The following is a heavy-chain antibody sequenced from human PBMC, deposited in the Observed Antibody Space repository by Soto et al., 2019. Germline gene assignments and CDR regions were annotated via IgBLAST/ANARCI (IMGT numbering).Heavy chain of an antibody. Sequence: PSETLSLTCTVSGASISGFYWSWIRKSAGKGLEWIGRIYATGTTDYNPSLKSRVMMSVDTSKKQFSLKLRSVTAADTAVYYCVRDGTKTLRDWFDPWGQGISVTISS. CDR2: IYATGTT. CDR3: VRDGTKTLRDWFDP. J-gene: IGHJ5*02. V-gene: IGHV4-4*07. D-gene: IGHD1-1*01. CDR1: GASISGFY.